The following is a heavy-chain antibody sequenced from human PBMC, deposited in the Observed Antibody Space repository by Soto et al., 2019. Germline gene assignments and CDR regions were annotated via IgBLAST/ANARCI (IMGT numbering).Heavy chain of an antibody. D-gene: IGHD3-16*02. CDR1: GGSISSGGYY. J-gene: IGHJ4*02. Sequence: QVQLQESGPGLVKPSQTLSLTCTVSGGSISSGGYYWSWIRQHPGKGLEWIGYIYYSGNTYYNPSLKSRVTISVDTSKNQFSLRLSSVTAADTAVYYCARDIVGRGYFDSWGQGTLVTVSS. CDR3: ARDIVGRGYFDS. CDR2: IYYSGNT. V-gene: IGHV4-31*03.